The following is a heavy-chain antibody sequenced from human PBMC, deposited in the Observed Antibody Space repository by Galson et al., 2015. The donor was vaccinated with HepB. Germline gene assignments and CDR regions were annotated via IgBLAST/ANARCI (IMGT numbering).Heavy chain of an antibody. CDR2: INPSGGST. V-gene: IGHV1-46*04. D-gene: IGHD6-19*01. Sequence: SVKVSCKASGYTFTSYYMHWVRQAPGQGLEWMGIINPSGGSTSYAQKLQGRVTMTRDTSTSTVYMELSSLRSEDTAVYYCARDETGSGWYSHLDYWGQGTLVTVSS. CDR1: GYTFTSYY. J-gene: IGHJ4*02. CDR3: ARDETGSGWYSHLDY.